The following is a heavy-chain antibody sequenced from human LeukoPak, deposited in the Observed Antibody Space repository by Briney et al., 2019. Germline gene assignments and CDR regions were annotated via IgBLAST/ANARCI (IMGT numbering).Heavy chain of an antibody. Sequence: PGGSLRLSCAASGFTFNTFAMTWVRQAPGKGLEWVSTISSSGVSTFYADSVKGRFTISRDNSKNTLYLQMNSLRAEDTAVYYCAKDNDYYGSGSYWLDYWGQGTLVTVSS. CDR2: ISSSGVST. CDR3: AKDNDYYGSGSYWLDY. D-gene: IGHD3-10*01. CDR1: GFTFNTFA. V-gene: IGHV3-23*01. J-gene: IGHJ4*02.